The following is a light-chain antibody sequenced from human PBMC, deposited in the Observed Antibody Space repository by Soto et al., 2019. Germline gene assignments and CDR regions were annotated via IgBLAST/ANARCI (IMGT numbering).Light chain of an antibody. CDR1: QSVSSN. V-gene: IGKV3-15*01. CDR3: QQYNNWIT. Sequence: EIVMTQSPATLSVSPGERATLSCRASQSVSSNLAWYQQKPGQAPRLLIYGASTRATGIPARFSGSGSGTEFTLTISSLQSVDFAVYYCQQYNNWITFGQGTRLEI. CDR2: GAS. J-gene: IGKJ5*01.